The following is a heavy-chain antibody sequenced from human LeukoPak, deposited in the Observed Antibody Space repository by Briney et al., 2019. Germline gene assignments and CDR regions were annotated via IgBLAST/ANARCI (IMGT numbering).Heavy chain of an antibody. D-gene: IGHD3-10*01. V-gene: IGHV4-39*07. J-gene: IGHJ4*02. CDR3: ARVVTTNKSYYPEYFDY. Sequence: PSETLSLTCTVSGGSISSSSYYWGWIRQPPGKGLEWIGSIYYSGSTYYNPSLKSRVTISVDTSKNQFSLKLSSVTAADTAVYFCARVVTTNKSYYPEYFDYWGQGALVTVSS. CDR2: IYYSGST. CDR1: GGSISSSSYY.